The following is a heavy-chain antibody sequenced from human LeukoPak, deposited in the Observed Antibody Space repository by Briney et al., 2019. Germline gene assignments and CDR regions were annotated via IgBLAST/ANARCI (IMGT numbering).Heavy chain of an antibody. CDR3: ARPAYPHWYFDL. CDR2: INSDGSTT. CDR1: GFTFSSYW. V-gene: IGHV3-74*01. J-gene: IGHJ2*01. Sequence: GGPLRPSCAASGFTFSSYWMHWVRQAPGKGLGGVSHINSDGSTTTYADSVKGRFTISRDNANNTLYLQMNSLSAEDTAVYYCARPAYPHWYFDLWGRGTLVTVSS.